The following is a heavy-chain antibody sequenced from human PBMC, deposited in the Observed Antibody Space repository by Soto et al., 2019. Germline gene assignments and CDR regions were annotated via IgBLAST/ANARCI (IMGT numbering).Heavy chain of an antibody. Sequence: GGSLRLSCAASGFTFSTFWMSWVRQAPGKGLEWVANIKQDGSEKYYVDSVKGRFTVSRDSAKDSLYLQMNSLRAEDTAVYYCSRLRGTANFDYWGQGTLVTVSS. CDR2: IKQDGSEK. J-gene: IGHJ4*02. D-gene: IGHD3-16*01. CDR3: SRLRGTANFDY. V-gene: IGHV3-7*01. CDR1: GFTFSTFW.